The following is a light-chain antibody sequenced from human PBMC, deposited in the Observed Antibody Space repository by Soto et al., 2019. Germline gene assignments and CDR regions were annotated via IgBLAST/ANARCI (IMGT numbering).Light chain of an antibody. CDR3: AAWDDSLNGWV. CDR2: TNN. CDR1: SSKIGSNT. Sequence: QSVLTQPPSASGTPGQRVTISCSGSSSKIGSNTVNWYQQLPGTAPKLRIYTNNQRPSGVPDRFSGSKSGTSASLAISGLQSEDEADYYCAAWDDSLNGWVFGGATKLTVL. V-gene: IGLV1-44*01. J-gene: IGLJ3*02.